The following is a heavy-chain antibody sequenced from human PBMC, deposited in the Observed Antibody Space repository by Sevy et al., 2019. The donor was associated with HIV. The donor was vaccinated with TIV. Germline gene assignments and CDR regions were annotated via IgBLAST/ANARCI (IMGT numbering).Heavy chain of an antibody. D-gene: IGHD1-26*01. J-gene: IGHJ5*02. CDR1: GFSLSTSGVG. Sequence: SGTTLVKPTQTLTLTCTFSGFSLSTSGVGVGWIRQPPGKALEWLALIYWDDDKRYSPSLKGRLTITKDTSKNQVVLTRTNMDPVDTATYYCEHSDLGNWFDPWGQGTLVTVSS. CDR2: IYWDDDK. V-gene: IGHV2-5*02. CDR3: EHSDLGNWFDP.